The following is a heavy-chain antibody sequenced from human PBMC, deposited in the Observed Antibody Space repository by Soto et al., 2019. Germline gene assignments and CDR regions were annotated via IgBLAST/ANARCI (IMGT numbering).Heavy chain of an antibody. V-gene: IGHV4-39*02. Sequence: SETLSLTCTVSGGSISSSSYYWGWIRQPPGKGLEWIGSIYYSGSTYYNPSLKSRVTISVDTSKNQFSLKLSSVTAAYTAVYYCARDIVVVPAAISGRYYYGMDVWGQGTTVTV. J-gene: IGHJ6*02. D-gene: IGHD2-2*01. CDR1: GGSISSSSYY. CDR2: IYYSGST. CDR3: ARDIVVVPAAISGRYYYGMDV.